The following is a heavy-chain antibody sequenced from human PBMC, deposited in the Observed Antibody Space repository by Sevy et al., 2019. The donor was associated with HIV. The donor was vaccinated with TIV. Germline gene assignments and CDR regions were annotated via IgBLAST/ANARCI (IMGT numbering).Heavy chain of an antibody. CDR3: ARRSVSAREGFDY. CDR1: GYPFTAYD. Sequence: ASVKVSCKASGYPFTAYDVHWVRQVPGHGLEWMGWVSSDSGVRVYAQRFQGRVTMTRDTSVNTAYMALTRLSSDDTAVYYCARRSVSAREGFDYWGQGTLVTVSS. J-gene: IGHJ4*02. V-gene: IGHV1-2*02. D-gene: IGHD3-10*01. CDR2: VSSDSGVR.